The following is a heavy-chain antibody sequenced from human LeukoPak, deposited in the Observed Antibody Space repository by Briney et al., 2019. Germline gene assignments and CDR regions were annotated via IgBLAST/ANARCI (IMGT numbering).Heavy chain of an antibody. J-gene: IGHJ4*02. D-gene: IGHD6-19*01. V-gene: IGHV3-23*01. CDR3: TKARYSNAWDYSDY. Sequence: TGGSLRLSCVASGFTFSSYAMNWVRQAPGKGLEWVSGISSSGSASYYADSVKGRFTISRDNSRNTLYLQMNNLSADDTAVYYCTKARYSNAWDYSDYWGQGTLVTVPS. CDR1: GFTFSSYA. CDR2: ISSSGSAS.